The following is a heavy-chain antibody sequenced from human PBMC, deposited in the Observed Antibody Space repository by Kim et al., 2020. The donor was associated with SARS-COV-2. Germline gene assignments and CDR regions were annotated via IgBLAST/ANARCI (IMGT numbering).Heavy chain of an antibody. J-gene: IGHJ6*03. Sequence: GGSLRLSCAASGFTFSSYSMNWVRQAPGKGLEWVSSISSSSSYIYYADSVKGRFTISRDNAKNSLYLQMNSLRAEDTAVYYCARDPQSTTGYYYYYYYYMDVWGKGTTVTVSS. D-gene: IGHD4-17*01. V-gene: IGHV3-21*01. CDR3: ARDPQSTTGYYYYYYYYMDV. CDR1: GFTFSSYS. CDR2: ISSSSSYI.